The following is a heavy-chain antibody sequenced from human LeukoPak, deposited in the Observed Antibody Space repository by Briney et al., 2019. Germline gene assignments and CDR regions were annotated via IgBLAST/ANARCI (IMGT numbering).Heavy chain of an antibody. V-gene: IGHV3-7*01. D-gene: IGHD5-18*01. CDR3: ARHLSGVTGYTYGRGIDY. CDR1: GLSMSSYW. CDR2: INQDGSDK. J-gene: IGHJ4*02. Sequence: PGGSLRLSCAVSGLSMSSYWMSWVRQAPGKGLEWVANINQDGSDKYHVDSVKGRFTISRDNAKTSLYLQMISLRAEDTAVYYCARHLSGVTGYTYGRGIDYWGQGTLVTVSS.